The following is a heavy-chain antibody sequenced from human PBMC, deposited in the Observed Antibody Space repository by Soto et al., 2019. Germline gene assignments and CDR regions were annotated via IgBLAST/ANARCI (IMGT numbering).Heavy chain of an antibody. J-gene: IGHJ6*02. Sequence: SETLSLTCTVSGGSVSSGSYYWSWIRQPPGKGLEWIGYIYYSGSTRYSSSLKSRVTISVDTSKSQFYLRLNSVTAADTAVYYCASSAVHPGDFFYYNGMDVWGQGTTVTVSS. CDR1: GGSVSSGSYY. D-gene: IGHD3-10*01. CDR2: IYYSGST. V-gene: IGHV4-61*01. CDR3: ASSAVHPGDFFYYNGMDV.